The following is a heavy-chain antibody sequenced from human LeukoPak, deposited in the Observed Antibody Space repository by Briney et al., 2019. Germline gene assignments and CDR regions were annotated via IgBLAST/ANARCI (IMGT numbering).Heavy chain of an antibody. Sequence: GGSLRLSCAASGFTFSSYGMHWVRQAPGKGLEWVAFIRYDGSNKYYADSVKGRFTISRDNSKNTLYLQMNSLRAEDTAVYYCARDFNQDYGDYVGWFDPWGQEPWSPSPQ. CDR2: IRYDGSNK. D-gene: IGHD4-17*01. J-gene: IGHJ5*02. V-gene: IGHV3-30*02. CDR3: ARDFNQDYGDYVGWFDP. CDR1: GFTFSSYG.